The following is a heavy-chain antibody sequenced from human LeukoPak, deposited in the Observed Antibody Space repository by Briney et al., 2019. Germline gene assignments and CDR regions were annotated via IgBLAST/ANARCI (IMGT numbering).Heavy chain of an antibody. D-gene: IGHD6-6*01. CDR2: ISWNSGSI. CDR1: GFTFDDYA. Sequence: GRSLRLSCAASGFTFDDYAMHWVRQAPGKGLEWVSGISWNSGSIGYADSVKGRFTISRDNAKNSLYLQMNSLRAEDTALYYGAKGKEQLVSWFDPWGQGTLVTVSS. V-gene: IGHV3-9*01. J-gene: IGHJ5*02. CDR3: AKGKEQLVSWFDP.